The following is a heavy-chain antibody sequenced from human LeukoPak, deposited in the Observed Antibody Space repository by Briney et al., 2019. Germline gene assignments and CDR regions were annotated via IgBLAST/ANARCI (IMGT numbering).Heavy chain of an antibody. CDR2: IYYSGST. V-gene: IGHV4-59*08. CDR3: ARQKGFTSGFDY. J-gene: IGHJ4*02. Sequence: SETLSLTCTVSGGSISDYYWSWVRQPPGKGLEWIGYIYYSGSTNCNPSLKSRVTMSVDTSNNQFSLKLSSVTAADTAVYYCARQKGFTSGFDYWGQGTLVTVSS. D-gene: IGHD2-15*01. CDR1: GGSISDYY.